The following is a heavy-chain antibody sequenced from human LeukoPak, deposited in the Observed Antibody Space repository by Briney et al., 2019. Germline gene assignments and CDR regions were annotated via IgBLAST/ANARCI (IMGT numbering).Heavy chain of an antibody. J-gene: IGHJ4*02. V-gene: IGHV4-59*01. D-gene: IGHD6-19*01. CDR1: GGSLSSYY. CDR3: ATLLGWSSGWYFGY. CDR2: IYYSGST. Sequence: SETLSLTCTVSGGSLSSYYWSWLRQPPGKGLEWIGYIYYSGSTNYNPSLKSRVTISVDTSKNQFSLKLSSVTAADTAVYYCATLLGWSSGWYFGYWGQGTLVTVSS.